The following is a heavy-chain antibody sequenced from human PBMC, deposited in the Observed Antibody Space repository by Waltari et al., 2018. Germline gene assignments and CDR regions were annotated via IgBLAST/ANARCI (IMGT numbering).Heavy chain of an antibody. CDR3: AREVYYGSGCFDY. CDR1: GFTFSSYA. V-gene: IGHV3-30-3*01. J-gene: IGHJ4*02. CDR2: ISYDGSNK. D-gene: IGHD3-10*01. Sequence: QVQLVESGGGVVQPGRSLSLSCAASGFTFSSYAMHWVRQAPGKGLEWVAVISYDGSNKYYADSVKGRFTISRDNSKNTLYLQMNSLRAEDTAVYYCAREVYYGSGCFDYWGQGTLVTVSS.